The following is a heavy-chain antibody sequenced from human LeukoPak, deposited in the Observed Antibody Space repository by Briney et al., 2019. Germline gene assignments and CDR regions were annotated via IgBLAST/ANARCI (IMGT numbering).Heavy chain of an antibody. J-gene: IGHJ4*02. CDR3: ARGDRNSSGYYRTLRPIDY. Sequence: SETLSLTCTVSGGSISSDYWSWIRQPPGKGLEWIGYIHHSGNTNYNPSLTSRVTISVDTSKNQFSLKLSSVTAADTAVYYCARGDRNSSGYYRTLRPIDYWGQGTLVTVSS. V-gene: IGHV4-59*12. CDR2: IHHSGNT. CDR1: GGSISSDY. D-gene: IGHD3-22*01.